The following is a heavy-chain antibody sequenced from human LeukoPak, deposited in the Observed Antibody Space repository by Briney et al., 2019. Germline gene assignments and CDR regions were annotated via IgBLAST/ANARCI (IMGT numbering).Heavy chain of an antibody. CDR1: GFTFSSYG. CDR2: ISYDGSNK. Sequence: PGGSLRLSCAASGFTFSSYGMHWVRQAPGKGLEWVEVISYDGSNKYYADSVKGRFTISRDNSKNTLYLQMNSLRAEDTAVYYCAKDQAWLRYFDYWGQGTLVTVSS. D-gene: IGHD5-12*01. V-gene: IGHV3-30*18. CDR3: AKDQAWLRYFDY. J-gene: IGHJ4*02.